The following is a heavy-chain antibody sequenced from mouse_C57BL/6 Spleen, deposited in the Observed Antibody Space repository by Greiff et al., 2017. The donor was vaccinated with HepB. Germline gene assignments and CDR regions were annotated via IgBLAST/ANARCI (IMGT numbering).Heavy chain of an antibody. Sequence: EVQLVESGGGLVKPGGSLKLSCAASGFTFSSYAMSWVRQTPGKRLEWVATIIDGGSYTYYPDNVKGRFTISRDNAKNNLYLQMSHLKSEDTAMYYCAREGLRHFDYWGQGTTLTVSS. D-gene: IGHD1-1*01. CDR3: AREGLRHFDY. J-gene: IGHJ2*01. CDR2: IIDGGSYT. V-gene: IGHV5-4*01. CDR1: GFTFSSYA.